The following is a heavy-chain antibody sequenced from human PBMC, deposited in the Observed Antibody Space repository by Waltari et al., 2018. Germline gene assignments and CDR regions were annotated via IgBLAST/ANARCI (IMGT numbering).Heavy chain of an antibody. V-gene: IGHV3-23*01. J-gene: IGHJ4*02. CDR2: ITISDAT. CDR3: AKPVYNWDDPLDS. Sequence: EVQLLESGGDLVQPGGSLRLSCGVSRFTFNNCAINWVRRAPGTGLQGVAAITISDATYYAESVKGRFTISRDISKDTVYLQMNSLRAEDTAIYYCAKPVYNWDDPLDSWGQGTLVTVSS. CDR1: RFTFNNCA. D-gene: IGHD1-20*01.